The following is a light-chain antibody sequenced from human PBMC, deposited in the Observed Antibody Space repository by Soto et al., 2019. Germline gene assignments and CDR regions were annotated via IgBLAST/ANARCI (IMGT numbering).Light chain of an antibody. CDR2: GAS. J-gene: IGKJ1*01. CDR1: QSVSSSY. V-gene: IGKV3-20*01. Sequence: EIVLTQSPGTLSLSPGERATLSCRASQSVSSSYLAWYQQKPGQAPRLLIYGASSRATGIPDRFSGSGSGTDFTLTIIRLEPEDFAVYYCQQYGSSRRTFGQGTKVDIK. CDR3: QQYGSSRRT.